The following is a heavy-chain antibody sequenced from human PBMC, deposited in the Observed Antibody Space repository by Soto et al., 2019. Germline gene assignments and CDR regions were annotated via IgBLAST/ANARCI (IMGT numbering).Heavy chain of an antibody. D-gene: IGHD6-6*01. CDR3: AKGISGSSSAPSFDY. J-gene: IGHJ4*02. V-gene: IGHV3-23*01. CDR2: ISGSGGST. CDR1: GFTFNSYA. Sequence: GGSLRLCCASSGFTFNSYAMSWVRHAPGKGLEWVSAISGSGGSTYYADSVKGRFTISRDNSKNTLYLQMNSLRAEDTAVYYCAKGISGSSSAPSFDYWGQGTLVTVSS.